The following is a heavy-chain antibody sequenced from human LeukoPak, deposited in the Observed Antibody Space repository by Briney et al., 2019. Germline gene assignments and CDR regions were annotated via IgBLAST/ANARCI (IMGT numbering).Heavy chain of an antibody. V-gene: IGHV3-21*01. J-gene: IGHJ4*02. CDR3: ARAYDYVWGSYRYTFDY. Sequence: GGSLRLSCAASGFTFSSYSMNWVRQAPGKGLEWVSSISSSSSYIYYEDSVKGRFTISRDNAKNSLYLQMNSLRAEDTAVYYCARAYDYVWGSYRYTFDYWGQGTLVTVSS. CDR2: ISSSSSYI. D-gene: IGHD3-16*02. CDR1: GFTFSSYS.